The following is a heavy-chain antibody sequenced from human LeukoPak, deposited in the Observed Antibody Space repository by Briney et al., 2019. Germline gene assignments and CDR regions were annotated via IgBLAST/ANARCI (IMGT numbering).Heavy chain of an antibody. D-gene: IGHD4-17*01. CDR2: ISAGGTST. CDR3: AKTAMGDYVRFPNDY. Sequence: HPGGSLRLSCAASGFTFTNYAMTWVRQAPRKGLEWVSAISAGGTSTYYADSVKGRFAISRDNSKNTLSLQMNGLRAEDTAVYYCAKTAMGDYVRFPNDYWGQGTLVTVSS. V-gene: IGHV3-23*01. J-gene: IGHJ4*02. CDR1: GFTFTNYA.